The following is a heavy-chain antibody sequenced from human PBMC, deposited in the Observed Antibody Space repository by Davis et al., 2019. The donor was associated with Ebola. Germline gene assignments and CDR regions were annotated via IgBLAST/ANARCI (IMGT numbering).Heavy chain of an antibody. D-gene: IGHD3-3*01. V-gene: IGHV1-46*01. CDR3: ARDRVFGVVTDYYYGMDV. Sequence: ASVKVSCKASGYTFTSYYMHWVRQAPGQGLEWMGIINPSGGITSYAQKFQGRVTMTRDTSTSTVYMELSSLRSEDTAVYYCARDRVFGVVTDYYYGMDVWGQGTTVTVSS. J-gene: IGHJ6*02. CDR2: INPSGGIT. CDR1: GYTFTSYY.